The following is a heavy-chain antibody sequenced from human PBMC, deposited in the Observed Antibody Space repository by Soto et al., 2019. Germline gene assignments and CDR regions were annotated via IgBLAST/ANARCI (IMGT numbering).Heavy chain of an antibody. Sequence: GGSLRLSCAASGFTFSSYTMSWVRQAPGKGLEWVSAISCSGGSTYYADSVKGRFTISRDNSKNTLYLQMNSLRAEATAVYYCAKTQCRARWDGDAFDIWGQGTMVTVSS. D-gene: IGHD1-26*01. CDR2: ISCSGGST. V-gene: IGHV3-23*01. CDR3: AKTQCRARWDGDAFDI. J-gene: IGHJ3*02. CDR1: GFTFSSYT.